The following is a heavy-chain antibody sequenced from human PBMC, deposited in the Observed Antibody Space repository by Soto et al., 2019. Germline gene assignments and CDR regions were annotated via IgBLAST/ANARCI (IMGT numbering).Heavy chain of an antibody. V-gene: IGHV3-21*01. D-gene: IGHD1-26*01. CDR2: VSSDGNYV. CDR3: AREVRYYDLSHGLDPYTAMDV. Sequence: GGSLRLSCAASGFNFDDFSMNWVRQAPGKGLEWVSSVSSDGNYVFYAESLKGRLTISRDNAKKSLYLQMKSLRAEDTAVYYCAREVRYYDLSHGLDPYTAMDVWGQGTTVPVSS. J-gene: IGHJ6*02. CDR1: GFNFDDFS.